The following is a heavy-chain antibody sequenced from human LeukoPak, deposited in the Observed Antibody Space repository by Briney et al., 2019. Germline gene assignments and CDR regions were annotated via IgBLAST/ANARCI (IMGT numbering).Heavy chain of an antibody. CDR2: IIPIFGTA. D-gene: IGHD6-13*01. J-gene: IGHJ4*02. CDR1: GYTFTSYG. Sequence: GASVKASCKASGYTFTSYGISWVRQAPGQGLEWMGGIIPIFGTANYAQKFQGRVTITADESTSTAYMELSSLRSEDTAVYYCARVIIAAAGTVYFDYWGQGTLVTVSS. V-gene: IGHV1-69*13. CDR3: ARVIIAAAGTVYFDY.